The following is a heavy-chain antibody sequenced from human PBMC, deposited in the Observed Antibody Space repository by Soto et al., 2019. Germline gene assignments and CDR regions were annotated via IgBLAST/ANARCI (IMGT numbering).Heavy chain of an antibody. CDR2: IYSSGNT. V-gene: IGHV4-31*03. Sequence: QVQLQESGPGLVKPSQTLSLTCTVSGGSIRSGGYYWSWIRQHPGKGLEWIGYIYSSGNTYYNPSLKRRVTISVDTSKNQFSLKLGAVTAADTAVYYCARMKGEYRGYDPRYAPHYFGYWGQGTLVTVAS. CDR3: ARMKGEYRGYDPRYAPHYFGY. D-gene: IGHD5-12*01. CDR1: GGSIRSGGYY. J-gene: IGHJ4*02.